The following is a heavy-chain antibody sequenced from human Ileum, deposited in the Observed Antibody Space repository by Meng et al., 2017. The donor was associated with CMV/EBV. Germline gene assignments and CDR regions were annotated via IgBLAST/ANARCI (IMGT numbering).Heavy chain of an antibody. J-gene: IGHJ4*02. CDR2: ISGSGPAT. CDR1: GFTFTSRA. V-gene: IGHV3-23*01. Sequence: GGSLRLSCVASGFTFTSRAMSWVRQPPGKRPEWVAGISGSGPATYYADSVKGRFTISRDNSNNTLFLQMNGLRGDDTAVYYCARDMGYTVNAPFDYWGQGSVVTVSS. CDR3: ARDMGYTVNAPFDY. D-gene: IGHD5-18*01.